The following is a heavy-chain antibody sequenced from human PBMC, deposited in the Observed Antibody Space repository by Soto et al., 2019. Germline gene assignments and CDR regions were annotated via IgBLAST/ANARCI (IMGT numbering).Heavy chain of an antibody. CDR3: ARDFAECSGGSCYSGPDAFDI. CDR2: IYYSGTT. V-gene: IGHV4-39*02. J-gene: IGHJ3*02. D-gene: IGHD2-15*01. Sequence: SETLSLTCSVSGDSISRSGYYWAWIRQSPGKGREWIGSIYYSGTTYYNPSLKSRVIISADTSKSQFSLKLSSVTAADTAVYYCARDFAECSGGSCYSGPDAFDIWGQGTMVTVSS. CDR1: GDSISRSGYY.